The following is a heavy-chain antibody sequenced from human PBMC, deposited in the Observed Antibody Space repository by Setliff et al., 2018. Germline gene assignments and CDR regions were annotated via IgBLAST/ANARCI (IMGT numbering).Heavy chain of an antibody. Sequence: GASVKVSCKASGGTFSSYAITWVRQAPGQGLEWMGGIIPIFGTAKYAQKFQGRVTITADQSTRTAYMELSSLRSEETAVYYCAIPSSGNFYFAYWGQGTLVTVSS. V-gene: IGHV1-69*13. CDR3: AIPSSGNFYFAY. D-gene: IGHD1-26*01. CDR1: GGTFSSYA. CDR2: IIPIFGTA. J-gene: IGHJ4*02.